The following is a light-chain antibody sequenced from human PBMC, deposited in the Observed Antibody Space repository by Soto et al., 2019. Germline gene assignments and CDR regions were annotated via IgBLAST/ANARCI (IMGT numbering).Light chain of an antibody. J-gene: IGKJ1*01. V-gene: IGKV1-39*01. Sequence: DIQRSDSPSSLTASVGDRGTITCRASQSISSYLNWYQQKPGKAPKLLIYAASSLQSGVPSRFSGSGSGTDFTLTISSLQPEDFATYYCQQSYSTPRTFGQGTKVDIK. CDR3: QQSYSTPRT. CDR2: AAS. CDR1: QSISSY.